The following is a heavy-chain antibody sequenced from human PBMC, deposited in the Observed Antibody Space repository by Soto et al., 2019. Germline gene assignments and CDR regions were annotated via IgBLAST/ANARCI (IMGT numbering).Heavy chain of an antibody. Sequence: QVQLQESGPGLVRPSETLSLICSVSDGSISSYYWSWIRQPAGKGLEWIGYIYYSGTTRYNPSLKRRVTISVETSKYQFSLKLSSLTAADTAVYHCARHVPYCSDSSHCAYGLDVWGQGTTDTVSS. V-gene: IGHV4-59*08. CDR3: ARHVPYCSDSSHCAYGLDV. D-gene: IGHD2-15*01. J-gene: IGHJ6*02. CDR2: IYYSGTT. CDR1: DGSISSYY.